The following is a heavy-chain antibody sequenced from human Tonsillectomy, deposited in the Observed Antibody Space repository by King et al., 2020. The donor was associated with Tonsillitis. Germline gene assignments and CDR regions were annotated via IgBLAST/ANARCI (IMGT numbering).Heavy chain of an antibody. CDR1: GFTFSSYA. V-gene: IGHV3-23*04. J-gene: IGHJ2*01. Sequence: VQLVESGRNLVQPGGSLRLSCAASGFTFSSYAMSWVRQAPGKGMEWVSAISGSGGSRYYADSVKGRFTISRDNSKNMLYLQMNSLRAEDTAVYYCAKEAVAPSYWYFDLWGRGTLVTVSS. CDR3: AKEAVAPSYWYFDL. D-gene: IGHD6-19*01. CDR2: ISGSGGSR.